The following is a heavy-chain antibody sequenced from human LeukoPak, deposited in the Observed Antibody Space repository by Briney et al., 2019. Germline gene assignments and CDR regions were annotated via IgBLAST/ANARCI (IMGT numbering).Heavy chain of an antibody. J-gene: IGHJ4*02. V-gene: IGHV3-23*01. D-gene: IGHD1-7*01. CDR2: ISSSGGST. Sequence: GGSLRLSCAASGFTLSSYAMSWVRQAPGKGLEWVSAISSSGGSTYYADSVKGRFTISRDNSKNTLYLQMDSLRAEDTSVYYCVSYNWTYAGDYCGQGTLVTVSS. CDR1: GFTLSSYA. CDR3: VSYNWTYAGDY.